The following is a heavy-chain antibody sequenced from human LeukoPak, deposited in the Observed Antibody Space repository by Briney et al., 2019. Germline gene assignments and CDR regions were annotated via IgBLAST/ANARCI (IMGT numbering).Heavy chain of an antibody. V-gene: IGHV3-7*01. CDR1: GXTXSXNW. Sequence: SCXXXGXTXSXNWMSWVRHVPGRGLDWVANIKPDGSAQYYAASVKGRFTVSRDNAKNSVYLQMNSLRVEDTAVYYCARANNSSWHNWGQGTLVTVSA. CDR3: ARANNSSWHN. D-gene: IGHD6-13*01. CDR2: IKPDGSAQ. J-gene: IGHJ4*02.